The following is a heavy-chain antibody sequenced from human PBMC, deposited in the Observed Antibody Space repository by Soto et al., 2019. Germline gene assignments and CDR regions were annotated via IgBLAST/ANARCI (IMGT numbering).Heavy chain of an antibody. J-gene: IGHJ4*02. V-gene: IGHV3-30*18. Sequence: GGSLRLSCAASGFTFSSYGMHWVRQAPGKGLEWVAVISYDESNKYYADSVKGRFTISRDNSKNTLYLQMNSLRAEDTAVYYCANLRDRYCSSTSCYPHFDYWGQGTLVTVSS. D-gene: IGHD2-2*01. CDR2: ISYDESNK. CDR3: ANLRDRYCSSTSCYPHFDY. CDR1: GFTFSSYG.